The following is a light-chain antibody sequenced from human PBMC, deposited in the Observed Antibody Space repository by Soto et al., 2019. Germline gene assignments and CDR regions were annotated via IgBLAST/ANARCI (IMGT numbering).Light chain of an antibody. CDR3: QDYGNSPFT. V-gene: IGKV3-20*01. J-gene: IGKJ2*01. CDR2: GAS. CDR1: QSVTGSK. Sequence: EIVLTQSPGPLSLSPGTRATLSCRASQSVTGSKLAWFQQRPGQAPRLLIYGASTRATDIPARFSGTGSGTNYTLTISGLEPEYFVSYFCQDYGNSPFTFGQGTKLDIK.